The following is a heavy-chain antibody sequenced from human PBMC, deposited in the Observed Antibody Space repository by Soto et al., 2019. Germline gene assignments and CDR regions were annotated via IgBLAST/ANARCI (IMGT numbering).Heavy chain of an antibody. J-gene: IGHJ4*02. CDR2: INTDGSST. Sequence: EVQLVESGGDLVPPGGSLRLSCAASGFTFSSYWMHWVRQAPGEGLVWVSRINTDGSSTSYADSVKGRFTISRDNAKNTLYLQMNSLRTEDTAMYYCARQASFDYWGRGTLVTVSS. CDR3: ARQASFDY. V-gene: IGHV3-74*01. CDR1: GFTFSSYW.